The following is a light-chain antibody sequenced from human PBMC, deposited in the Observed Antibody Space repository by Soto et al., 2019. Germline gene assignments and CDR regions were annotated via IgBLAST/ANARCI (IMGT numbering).Light chain of an antibody. CDR3: CSFAGFSYV. Sequence: SALTQPRSVSGSPGQSVTMSCTGTSSDVGGYDYVSWYQHHPGKAPKLMIHDVNRRPSGVPDRFSGSKSGNMASLTISGLQAEDEADYYCCSFAGFSYVFGSGTKLTVL. J-gene: IGLJ1*01. V-gene: IGLV2-11*01. CDR1: SSDVGGYDY. CDR2: DVN.